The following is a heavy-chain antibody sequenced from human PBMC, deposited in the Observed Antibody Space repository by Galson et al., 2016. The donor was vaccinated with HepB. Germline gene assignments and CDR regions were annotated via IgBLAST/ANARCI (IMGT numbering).Heavy chain of an antibody. D-gene: IGHD2-21*01. CDR1: GGSISSYY. CDR3: ARDRWGSSWFDP. V-gene: IGHV4-59*01. J-gene: IGHJ5*02. CDR2: IYYSGST. Sequence: LSLTCTVSGGSISSYYWSWIRQPPGKGLEWIGYIYYSGSTNYNSSLKSRVTISVDTSKNQFSLKLSSVTAADTAVYYCARDRWGSSWFDPWGQGTLVTVSS.